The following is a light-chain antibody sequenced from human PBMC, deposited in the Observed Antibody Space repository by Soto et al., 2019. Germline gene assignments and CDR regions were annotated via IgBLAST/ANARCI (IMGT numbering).Light chain of an antibody. CDR2: GAS. CDR3: QQYGTSPQT. CDR1: QSVNSSY. V-gene: IGKV3-20*01. Sequence: EIVLTQSPGTLSLSPGERATLSCRASQSVNSSYVAWYQQKPGQAPRLLIYGASSRATGIPDRFSGSGSGTDFTLTISSLEPEDFAVYYCQQYGTSPQTFGQGTKLEI. J-gene: IGKJ2*01.